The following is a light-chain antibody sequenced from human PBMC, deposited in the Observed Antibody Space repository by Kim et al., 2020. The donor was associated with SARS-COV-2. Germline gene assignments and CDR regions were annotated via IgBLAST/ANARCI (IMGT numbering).Light chain of an antibody. CDR2: EVS. CDR3: SSYTGSNNYV. CDR1: SSDVGGYNY. J-gene: IGLJ1*01. V-gene: IGLV2-8*01. Sequence: QSALTQPPSASVSPGQSVTISCTGTSSDVGGYNYVSWYQQHPGKAPKLMIYEVSKRPSGVPDRFSGSKSGNTASLTVSGLQAEDEADYYCSSYTGSNNYVFGTGTKVTVL.